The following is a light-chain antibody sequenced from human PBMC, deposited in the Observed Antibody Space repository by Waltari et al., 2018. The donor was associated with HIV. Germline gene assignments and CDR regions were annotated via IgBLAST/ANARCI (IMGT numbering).Light chain of an antibody. Sequence: QSALTQPPSASGSPGQSVTISCTGTSSDVGGYNYVSWYQQHPGKAPKFIIYEVSQRPSGVPDRFSGSKSGNTASLTVSGLHAEDEADYYCSSYAGSNWVFGGGTKLTVL. CDR3: SSYAGSNWV. CDR1: SSDVGGYNY. CDR2: EVS. V-gene: IGLV2-8*01. J-gene: IGLJ3*02.